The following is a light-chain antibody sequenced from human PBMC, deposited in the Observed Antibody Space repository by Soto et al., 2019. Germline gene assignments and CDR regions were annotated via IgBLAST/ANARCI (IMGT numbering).Light chain of an antibody. CDR3: SSYRTSNTRQIV. J-gene: IGLJ1*01. V-gene: IGLV2-14*03. Sequence: QSVLTQPASLSGSPGQSITISCTGTSSDVGGYNYVSWYQHHPGKAPKLMIYDASNRPSGVSNRFSGSKSGNTASLSISGLQPEDEADYYCSSYRTSNTRQIVCGTGTKVTVL. CDR2: DAS. CDR1: SSDVGGYNY.